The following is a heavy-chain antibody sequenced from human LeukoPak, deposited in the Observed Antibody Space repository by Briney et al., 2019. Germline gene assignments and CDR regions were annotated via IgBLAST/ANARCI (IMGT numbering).Heavy chain of an antibody. D-gene: IGHD6-6*01. Sequence: PSETLSLTCAVSGGSISSSNWWSWVRQPPGKGLEWIGEIYHSGSTNYNPSLKSRVTISVDTSKNQFSLKLSSVTAADTAVYYCANEIEYSSSSGYYYYYYMDVWGKGTTVTVSS. J-gene: IGHJ6*03. V-gene: IGHV4-4*02. CDR3: ANEIEYSSSSGYYYYYYMDV. CDR2: IYHSGST. CDR1: GGSISSSNW.